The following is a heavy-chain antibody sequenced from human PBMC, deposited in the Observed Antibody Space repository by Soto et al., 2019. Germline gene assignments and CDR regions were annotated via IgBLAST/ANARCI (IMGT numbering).Heavy chain of an antibody. CDR2: ISAYNGNT. J-gene: IGHJ4*02. D-gene: IGHD1-1*01. V-gene: IGHV1-18*01. Sequence: GASVKVSCKASGYTFTSYGISWVRQAPGQGLEWMGWISAYNGNTNYAQKLQGRVTMTTDTSTSTAYMELRSLRSDDTAVYYCARGTSPQSSAKVPFDYWGQGTLVTVSS. CDR3: ARGTSPQSSAKVPFDY. CDR1: GYTFTSYG.